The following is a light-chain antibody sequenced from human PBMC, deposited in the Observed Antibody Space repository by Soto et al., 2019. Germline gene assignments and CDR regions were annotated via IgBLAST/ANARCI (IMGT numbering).Light chain of an antibody. Sequence: ESALTQSPGTLCLSPGERATLSCRASQGVGNKYLAWYQQRPGQAPSLLIYAASSRATGVPDRFSGSGSGTDFTLTISRLEPEDFAVYYCEQYTNAHGITFGQGTRLEIK. CDR1: QGVGNKY. CDR2: AAS. V-gene: IGKV3-20*01. J-gene: IGKJ5*01. CDR3: EQYTNAHGIT.